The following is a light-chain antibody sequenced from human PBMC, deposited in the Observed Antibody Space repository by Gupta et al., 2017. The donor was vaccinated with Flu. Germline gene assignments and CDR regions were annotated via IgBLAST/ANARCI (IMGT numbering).Light chain of an antibody. V-gene: IGKV1-5*03. J-gene: IGKJ1*01. CDR1: QSIGSW. CDR2: KAS. Sequence: PSTLSASVGDRVTITCRASQSIGSWLAWYQQKPGKAPNLLIYKASSLESGVPSRFSGSGSGTEFTLTISSLQPDDFATFYCQHDNYYPWTFGQGTKVEIK. CDR3: QHDNYYPWT.